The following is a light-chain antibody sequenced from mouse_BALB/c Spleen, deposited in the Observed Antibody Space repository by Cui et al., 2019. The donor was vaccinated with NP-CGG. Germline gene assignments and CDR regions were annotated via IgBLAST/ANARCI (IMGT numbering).Light chain of an antibody. CDR1: TRAVTTSNY. Sequence: QAVVTQESALTTSPGETVTLPCRPTTRAVTTSNYANWVQEKPDHLFTGLIGGTNNRAPGVPARFSGSLIGDKAALTITGAQTEDEAIYFCALWYSNHWVFGGGTKLTVL. J-gene: IGLJ1*01. V-gene: IGLV1*01. CDR2: GTN. CDR3: ALWYSNHWV.